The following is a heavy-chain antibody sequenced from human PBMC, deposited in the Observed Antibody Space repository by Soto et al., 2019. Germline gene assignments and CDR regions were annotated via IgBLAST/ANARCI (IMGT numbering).Heavy chain of an antibody. CDR1: GGSASSGIYY. CDR3: ARVPSPFDYYYAMDV. J-gene: IGHJ6*02. V-gene: IGHV4-30-4*08. CDR2: IFSGGTT. Sequence: SETLSLTCTVSGGSASSGIYYWSWIRQPPGKGLEWIGYIFSGGTTYYNPSLKSRLTMSLDTSQNQFSLKLNSVTDADTAVYYCARVPSPFDYYYAMDVWGQGTTVTVSS. D-gene: IGHD3-16*01.